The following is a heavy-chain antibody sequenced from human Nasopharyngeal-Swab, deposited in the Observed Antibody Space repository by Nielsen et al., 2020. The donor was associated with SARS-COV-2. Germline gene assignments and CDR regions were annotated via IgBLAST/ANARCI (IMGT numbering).Heavy chain of an antibody. Sequence: SVKVSCNASGGTFSSYAISWVRQAPGQGLEWMGGIIPIFGTANYAQKFQGRVTITADESTSTAYMELSSLRSEDTAVYYCARDRSLEIKASSSDTYYGMDVWGQGTTVTVSS. V-gene: IGHV1-69*13. CDR1: GGTFSSYA. D-gene: IGHD6-6*01. CDR3: ARDRSLEIKASSSDTYYGMDV. J-gene: IGHJ6*02. CDR2: IIPIFGTA.